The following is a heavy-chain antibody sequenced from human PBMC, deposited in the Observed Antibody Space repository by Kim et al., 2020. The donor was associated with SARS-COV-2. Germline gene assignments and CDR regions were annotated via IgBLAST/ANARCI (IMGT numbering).Heavy chain of an antibody. D-gene: IGHD3-10*01. V-gene: IGHV3-66*04. CDR3: ATHKFGEYWGFDY. Sequence: RDNSKNTLYLQMNSLRAEDTAVYYCATHKFGEYWGFDYWGQGTLVTVSS. J-gene: IGHJ4*02.